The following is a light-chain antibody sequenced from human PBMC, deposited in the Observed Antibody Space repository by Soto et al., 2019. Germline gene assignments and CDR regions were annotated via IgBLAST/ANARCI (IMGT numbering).Light chain of an antibody. CDR1: SSDVGGYYY. V-gene: IGLV2-14*01. Sequence: QSALTQPASVSGSPGQSITISCTGTSSDVGGYYYVSWYQHHPGKAPKLMIYEVTNRPSGVSYRFSGSKSGNTASLIISGLQAEDEADYYCSSYTSSSAPHVVFSGGTKVTVL. CDR3: SSYTSSSAPHVV. J-gene: IGLJ2*01. CDR2: EVT.